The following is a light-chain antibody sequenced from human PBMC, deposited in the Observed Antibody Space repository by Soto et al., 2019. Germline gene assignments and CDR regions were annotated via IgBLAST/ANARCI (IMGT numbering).Light chain of an antibody. Sequence: DIQMTQSPSTLSASVGDRVTITCRASQSLNNWLAWYQQKPGKAPKLLIYKAFSLESGVPSRFSGSGSGTEFTLTISSLQPYDFATYYCQQYNSYSWTFGQGTKVEFK. CDR3: QQYNSYSWT. CDR2: KAF. V-gene: IGKV1-5*03. J-gene: IGKJ1*01. CDR1: QSLNNW.